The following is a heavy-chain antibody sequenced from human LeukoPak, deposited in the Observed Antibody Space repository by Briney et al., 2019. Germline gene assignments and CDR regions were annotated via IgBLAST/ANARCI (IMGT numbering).Heavy chain of an antibody. V-gene: IGHV3-53*01. CDR3: ARDTRPGSGFLHYYYMDI. D-gene: IGHD6-19*01. CDR2: IYNGVST. J-gene: IGHJ6*03. CDR1: VIIVSNNY. Sequence: PGGSLRLFCAASVIIVSNNYMSCAPHAPGKGLECVSVIYNGVSTFYAGSVKGRFNIYSDNAKNTLYLQMNSLRAEDTAVYYCARDTRPGSGFLHYYYMDIWGAGTTVTVS.